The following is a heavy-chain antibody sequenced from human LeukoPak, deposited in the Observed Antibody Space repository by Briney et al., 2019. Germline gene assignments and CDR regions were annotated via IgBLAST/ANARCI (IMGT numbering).Heavy chain of an antibody. CDR3: ARDRAATDY. J-gene: IGHJ4*02. CDR2: ISSNGGST. D-gene: IGHD1-26*01. CDR1: GFTFSSYA. V-gene: IGHV3-64*01. Sequence: GGALRLSCAASGFTFSSYAMHWVRQAPGKGLEYVSAISSNGGSTYYANSVKGRFTISRDNSKNTLYLQMGSLRAEDMAVYYCARDRAATDYWGQGTLVTVSS.